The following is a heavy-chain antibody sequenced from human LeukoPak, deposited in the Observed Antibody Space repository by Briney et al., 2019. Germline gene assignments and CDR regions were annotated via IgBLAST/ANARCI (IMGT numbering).Heavy chain of an antibody. J-gene: IGHJ4*02. CDR1: GYSFTSYW. CDR3: AYHDENFDD. CDR2: IDPSDSYT. D-gene: IGHD1-14*01. Sequence: GESLKISCKGYGYSFTSYWISWVRQMPGKGLEWMGRIDPSDSYTNYSPSFQGHVTISADNSINTAYVQWSSLKTSDTAMYYCAYHDENFDDWGQGTLVTVSS. V-gene: IGHV5-10-1*01.